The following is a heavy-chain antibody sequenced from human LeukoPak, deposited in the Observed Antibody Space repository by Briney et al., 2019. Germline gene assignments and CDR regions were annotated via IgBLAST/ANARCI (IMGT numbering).Heavy chain of an antibody. CDR3: ARDRPSGSYFDY. V-gene: IGHV3-30*02. CDR1: GFTFSSYG. Sequence: PGGSLRLSCAASGFTFSSYGMHWVRQAPGKGLEWVSFIDYDASNIYYADSVKGRFTISRDNSKNTLYLQMNSLRAEDTAVYYCARDRPSGSYFDYWGQGTLVTVSS. J-gene: IGHJ4*02. D-gene: IGHD1-26*01. CDR2: IDYDASNI.